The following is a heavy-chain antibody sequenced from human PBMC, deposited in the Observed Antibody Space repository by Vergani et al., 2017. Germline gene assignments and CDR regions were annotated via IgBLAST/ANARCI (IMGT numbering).Heavy chain of an antibody. D-gene: IGHD1-1*01. Sequence: EVQLVQSGAEVKKPGESLKISCKGSGYSFTSYWIGWVRQMPGKGLEWMGIIYPGDSDTRYSPSFQGQVTISADKSISTAYLQWSSLKASDTAMYYCARRVVTGTTGPRAFDIWGQGTMVTVSS. J-gene: IGHJ3*02. V-gene: IGHV5-51*03. CDR2: IYPGDSDT. CDR1: GYSFTSYW. CDR3: ARRVVTGTTGPRAFDI.